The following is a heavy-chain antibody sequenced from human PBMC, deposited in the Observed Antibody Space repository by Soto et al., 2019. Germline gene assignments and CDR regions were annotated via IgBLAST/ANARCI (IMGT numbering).Heavy chain of an antibody. Sequence: PGGSLRLSCAASGFTFSSYDMSWVRQTLGKGLEWVSDIRGSGDNTYYADSVKGRFAISRDNSKNTLYLQMGRLRAEVTAVYYCATYTRGSLGFHHWGQGTLVTVSS. J-gene: IGHJ1*01. CDR3: ATYTRGSLGFHH. D-gene: IGHD2-2*01. CDR1: GFTFSSYD. CDR2: IRGSGDNT. V-gene: IGHV3-23*01.